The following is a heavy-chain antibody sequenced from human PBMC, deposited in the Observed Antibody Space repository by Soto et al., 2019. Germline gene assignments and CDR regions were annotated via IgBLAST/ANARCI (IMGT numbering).Heavy chain of an antibody. CDR3: ARDIGDDILTGYYKDWLDP. Sequence: GASVKVSCKASGYTFTSYYMHWVRQAPGQGLEWMGIINPSGGSTSYAQKFQGRVTMTRDTSTSTVYMELSSLRSEDTAVYYCARDIGDDILTGYYKDWLDPWGQGTLVTVSS. CDR1: GYTFTSYY. D-gene: IGHD3-9*01. V-gene: IGHV1-46*03. J-gene: IGHJ5*02. CDR2: INPSGGST.